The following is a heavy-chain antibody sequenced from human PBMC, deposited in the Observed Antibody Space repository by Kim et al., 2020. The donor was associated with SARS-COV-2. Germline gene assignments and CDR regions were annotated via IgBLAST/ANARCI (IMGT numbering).Heavy chain of an antibody. V-gene: IGHV3-23*01. CDR1: GFTFTGYA. Sequence: GVSLRLSCTTSGFTFTGYAMSWVRQAPGKGLEWVSSIDGSDGTTYYVDSVKVRFTISRDNSKSTLYLQMSTLRADDTAVYYCMKGGWGWIWDHWGQGTLV. CDR3: MKGGWGWIWDH. D-gene: IGHD2-2*03. J-gene: IGHJ4*02. CDR2: IDGSDGTT.